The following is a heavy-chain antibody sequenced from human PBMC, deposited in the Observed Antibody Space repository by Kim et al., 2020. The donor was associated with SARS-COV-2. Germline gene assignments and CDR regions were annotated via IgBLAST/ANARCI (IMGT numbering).Heavy chain of an antibody. Sequence: SETLSLTCTVSGGSITNYYWSWIRQPPGKRLEWIGYIYDSESVTYNPSLKSRVTMSVDTSMNQFSLRLTSVTAADTAMYYCARSGYYYKSEFDYWGQGIQVTVSS. J-gene: IGHJ4*02. CDR1: GGSITNYY. CDR3: ARSGYYYKSEFDY. CDR2: IYDSESV. D-gene: IGHD3-22*01. V-gene: IGHV4-4*09.